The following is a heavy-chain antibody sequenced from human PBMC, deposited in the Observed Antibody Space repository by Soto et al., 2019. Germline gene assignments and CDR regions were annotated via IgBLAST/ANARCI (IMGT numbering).Heavy chain of an antibody. Sequence: PSETLSLTCTVSGGSISSYYWSWIRQPPGKGLEWIGYIYYSGSTNYNPSLKSRVTISVDTSKNQFSLKLSSVTAADTAVYYCARELASSSSEIDYWGQGTLVTVST. CDR1: GGSISSYY. CDR3: ARELASSSSEIDY. CDR2: IYYSGST. V-gene: IGHV4-59*01. D-gene: IGHD6-6*01. J-gene: IGHJ4*02.